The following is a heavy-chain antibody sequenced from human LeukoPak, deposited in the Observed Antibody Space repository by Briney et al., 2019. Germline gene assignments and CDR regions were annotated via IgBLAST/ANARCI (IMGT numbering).Heavy chain of an antibody. D-gene: IGHD3-3*01. J-gene: IGHJ4*02. CDR1: GGSFSGYY. Sequence: SETLSLTCAVYGGSFSGYYWSWIRQPPGKGLEWIGEINHSGSTNYNPSLKSRVTISVDTSKNQFSLKLSSVTAADTAVYYCARGAGRRFLEWLLLYYFDYWGQGTLVTVSS. CDR2: INHSGST. V-gene: IGHV4-34*01. CDR3: ARGAGRRFLEWLLLYYFDY.